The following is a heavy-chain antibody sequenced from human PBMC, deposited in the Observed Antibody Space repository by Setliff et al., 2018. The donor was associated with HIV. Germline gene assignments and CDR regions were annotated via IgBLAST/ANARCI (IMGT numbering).Heavy chain of an antibody. D-gene: IGHD6-19*01. CDR2: ISSDSTDI. CDR3: AKDRDTTGWYVTTQFDY. Sequence: PGGSLRLSCTTSGLIFGDYAMNWVRQAPGKGLEWVSSISSDSTDIYYADSVKGRFTISRDNSENTLYLQMNSLRDEDTAVYYCAKDRDTTGWYVTTQFDYWGQGKLVTVSS. V-gene: IGHV3-23*01. CDR1: GLIFGDYA. J-gene: IGHJ4*02.